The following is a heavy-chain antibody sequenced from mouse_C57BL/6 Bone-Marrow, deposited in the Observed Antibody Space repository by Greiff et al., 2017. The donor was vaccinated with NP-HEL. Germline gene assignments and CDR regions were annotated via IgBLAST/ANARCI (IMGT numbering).Heavy chain of an antibody. V-gene: IGHV1-55*01. CDR2: IYPGSGST. D-gene: IGHD3-2*02. CDR1: GYTFTSYW. CDR3: ATRQLRLRGAMDY. J-gene: IGHJ4*01. Sequence: QVQLQQPGAELVKPGASVKMSCKASGYTFTSYWITWVKQRPGQGLAWIGDIYPGSGSTNYNEKFKSKATLTVDTSSSTAYMQLSSLTSEDSAVYYCATRQLRLRGAMDYWGQGTSVTVSS.